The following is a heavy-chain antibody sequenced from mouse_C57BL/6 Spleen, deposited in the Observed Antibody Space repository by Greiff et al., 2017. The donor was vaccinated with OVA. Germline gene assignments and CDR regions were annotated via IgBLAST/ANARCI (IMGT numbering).Heavy chain of an antibody. CDR3: AKEGIYDGYYGGFAY. Sequence: EVQGVESGGGLVKPGGSLKLSCAASGFTFSDYGMHWVRQAPEQGLEWVAYISSGSSTIYYADTVKGRFTFSRDNAKNTLFLQMTSRRSEDTARYYCAKEGIYDGYYGGFAYWGQGTRVTVAA. V-gene: IGHV5-17*01. J-gene: IGHJ3*01. D-gene: IGHD2-3*01. CDR2: ISSGSSTI. CDR1: GFTFSDYG.